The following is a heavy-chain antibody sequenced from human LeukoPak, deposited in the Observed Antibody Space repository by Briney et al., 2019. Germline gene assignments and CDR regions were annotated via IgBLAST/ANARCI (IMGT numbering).Heavy chain of an antibody. V-gene: IGHV4-39*02. CDR3: ARDTGSSGWYSYFDY. D-gene: IGHD6-19*01. CDR2: IYYSGST. CDR1: GGSIISSSYY. J-gene: IGHJ4*02. Sequence: PSETLSLTCTVSGGSIISSSYYWGWIRQPPGRGLEWIGIIYYSGSTDYNPSLKSRVTISVDTSKNQFSLNMRSVTAADTAVYYCARDTGSSGWYSYFDYWGQGTLVTVSS.